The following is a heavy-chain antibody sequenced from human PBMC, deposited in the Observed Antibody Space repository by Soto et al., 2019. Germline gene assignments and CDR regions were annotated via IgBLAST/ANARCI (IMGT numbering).Heavy chain of an antibody. CDR3: ARADYYDSSGYPFDY. CDR1: GYTFTSYY. V-gene: IGHV1-46*01. Sequence: GSVKVSRKASGYTFTSYYMHWGRQAPGQGLEWMGIINPSGGSTSYAQKFQGRVTMTRDTSTSTVYMELSSLRSEDTAVYYCARADYYDSSGYPFDYWGQGTLVTVSS. CDR2: INPSGGST. J-gene: IGHJ4*02. D-gene: IGHD3-22*01.